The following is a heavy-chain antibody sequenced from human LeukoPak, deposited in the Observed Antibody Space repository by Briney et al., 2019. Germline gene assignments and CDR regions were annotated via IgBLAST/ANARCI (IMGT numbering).Heavy chain of an antibody. D-gene: IGHD3/OR15-3a*01. CDR1: GGSISSYY. J-gene: IGHJ3*02. V-gene: IGHV4-59*01. CDR2: IYYSGST. Sequence: SEILSLTCTVSGGSISSYYWSWIRQPPGKGPEWIGYIYYSGSTNYNPSLKSRVTISVDTSKNQFSLKLSSVTAADTAVYYCARGKGLYLFFDIWGQGTMVTVSS. CDR3: ARGKGLYLFFDI.